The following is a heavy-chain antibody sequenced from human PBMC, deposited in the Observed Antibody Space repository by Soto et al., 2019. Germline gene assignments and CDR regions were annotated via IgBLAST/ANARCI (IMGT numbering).Heavy chain of an antibody. CDR1: GGSVSSGGYY. V-gene: IGHV4-61*08. D-gene: IGHD3-10*01. CDR3: ARAGSYRYFDY. Sequence: QVQLQESGPGLVKPSETLSLTCSVSGGSVSSGGYYWSWIRQPPGQGLEWIGCIYYSWSTDYNPSVTSRVTMSLDKCTNQFALKLNSVTAADTAVYFCARAGSYRYFDYWGQGTLVTVSS. J-gene: IGHJ4*02. CDR2: IYYSWST.